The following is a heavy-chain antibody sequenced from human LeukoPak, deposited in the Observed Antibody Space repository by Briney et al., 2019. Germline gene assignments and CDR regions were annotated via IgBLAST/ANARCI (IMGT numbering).Heavy chain of an antibody. D-gene: IGHD6-13*01. J-gene: IGHJ4*02. CDR2: IGPDGGTT. V-gene: IGHV3-64*01. CDR1: GFTFNTYV. Sequence: GGSLRLSCAASGFTFNTYVMHWVRQAPGKGLEYVSGIGPDGGTTYYAKSVKGRFTISRDNSKSMVYLQMGSLTADDMAVYYCARGAQLTDYWGQGTLVTVSS. CDR3: ARGAQLTDY.